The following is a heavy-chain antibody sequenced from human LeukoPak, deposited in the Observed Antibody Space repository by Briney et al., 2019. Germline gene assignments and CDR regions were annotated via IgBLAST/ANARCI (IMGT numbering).Heavy chain of an antibody. CDR1: GFIFSDYS. D-gene: IGHD3-22*01. J-gene: IGHJ4*02. CDR2: VNPTSSSI. CDR3: VRLRRNSDRSGYYYYYDY. Sequence: KPGGSLRLSCAVSGFIFSDYSFNWVRQAPGKGLEWVSSVNPTSSSIYYADAVRGRFTISRDNAKSSVFLQMNSLRAEDTAVYYCVRLRRNSDRSGYYYYYDYWGQGILVTVSS. V-gene: IGHV3-21*01.